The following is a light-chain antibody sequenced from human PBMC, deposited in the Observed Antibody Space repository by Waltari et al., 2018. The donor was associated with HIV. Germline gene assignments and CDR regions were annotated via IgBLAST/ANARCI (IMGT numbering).Light chain of an antibody. V-gene: IGLV1-40*01. Sequence: QSGLTQPPSVSGAPGQRVTMSCTGSNSNIGAGYDVHWYQQRPGAAPKPLMYAKNNRPSVVPDRCSCVKARTPASLAITGLQAEDEADDYRQSHDIRLSGVFGGGTKVTVL. CDR3: QSHDIRLSGV. J-gene: IGLJ3*02. CDR1: NSNIGAGYD. CDR2: AKN.